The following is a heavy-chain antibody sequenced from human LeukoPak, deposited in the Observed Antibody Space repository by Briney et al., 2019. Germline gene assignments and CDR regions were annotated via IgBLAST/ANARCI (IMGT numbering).Heavy chain of an antibody. CDR2: IYYSGST. V-gene: IGHV4-59*01. CDR1: GGSISSYY. Sequence: SETLSLTCTVSGGSISSYYWSWIRQPPGKGLEWVGYIYYSGSTNYNPSLKSRVTISVDTSKNQFSLKLSSVTAADTAVYYCAGSTIFGVVIALAYGMDVWGQGTTVTVSS. J-gene: IGHJ6*02. D-gene: IGHD3-3*01. CDR3: AGSTIFGVVIALAYGMDV.